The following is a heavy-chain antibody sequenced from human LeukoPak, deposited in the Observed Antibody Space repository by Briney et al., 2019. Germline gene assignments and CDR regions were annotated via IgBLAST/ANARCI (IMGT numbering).Heavy chain of an antibody. CDR2: VNRDGGET. CDR3: ARNNGMDV. Sequence: GGSLRLSCAASGFTLSNHWMTWVRQVPGRGPEWVANVNRDGGETYYLDSVKGRFTISKDNAKNSLYLQMNSLRAEDTALYHCARNNGMDVWGQGTTVIVSS. J-gene: IGHJ6*02. V-gene: IGHV3-7*03. CDR1: GFTLSNHW.